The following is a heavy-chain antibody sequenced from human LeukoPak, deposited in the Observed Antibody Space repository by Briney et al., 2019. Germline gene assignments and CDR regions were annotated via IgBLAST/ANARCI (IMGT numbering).Heavy chain of an antibody. CDR1: GGTFSSYA. CDR3: ARDNSVRDEAWWFNP. J-gene: IGHJ5*02. V-gene: IGHV1-69*13. CDR2: IIPIFGTA. Sequence: SVKVSCKASGGTFSSYAISWVRQAPGQGLEWMGGIIPIFGTANYAQKFQGRVTITADESTSTAYMELSSLRSEDTAVYYCARDNSVRDEAWWFNPWGQGTLVTVAS. D-gene: IGHD5-24*01.